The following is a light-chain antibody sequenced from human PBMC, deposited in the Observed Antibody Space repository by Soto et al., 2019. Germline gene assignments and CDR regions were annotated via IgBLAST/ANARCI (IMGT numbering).Light chain of an antibody. J-gene: IGKJ1*01. CDR3: QQRGDWPRT. CDR1: QSVSSY. V-gene: IGKV3-11*01. CDR2: DAS. Sequence: EIGLTQSPPALPLSPGERATVFCRASQSVSSYLAWYQQKPGQAPRLLIYDASNRDTGISARFSGSGYGTDFSLTISSLEPEDFAVYYCQQRGDWPRTFGQGTKVDIK.